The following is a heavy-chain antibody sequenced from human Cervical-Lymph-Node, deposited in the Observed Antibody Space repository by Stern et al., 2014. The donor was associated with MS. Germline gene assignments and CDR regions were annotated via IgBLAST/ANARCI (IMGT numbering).Heavy chain of an antibody. CDR1: GFTFSSYS. J-gene: IGHJ4*02. CDR3: ARDYGDYVFDY. V-gene: IGHV3-48*02. Sequence: EVQLEESGGGLVQPGGSLRLSCAASGFTFSSYSMNWVRQAPGKGLEGVSYISSSSSTIYYADSVKGRFTISRDNAKNSLYLHMNSLRDEDTAVYYCARDYGDYVFDYWGQGTLVTVSS. CDR2: ISSSSSTI. D-gene: IGHD4-17*01.